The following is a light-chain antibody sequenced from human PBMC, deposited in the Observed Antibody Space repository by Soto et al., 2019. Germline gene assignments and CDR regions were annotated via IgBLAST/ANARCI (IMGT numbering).Light chain of an antibody. J-gene: IGLJ2*01. Sequence: QSALTQPASVSASPGQSITISCTGTSSNVGTYDLVSWYQHHPDKAPKLIIYEGTKRPSGISSRFSGSKSGNTASLTISGLQAEDDADYYCCSFAVGAALVFGVGTKLTVL. CDR2: EGT. CDR3: CSFAVGAALV. V-gene: IGLV2-23*01. CDR1: SSNVGTYDL.